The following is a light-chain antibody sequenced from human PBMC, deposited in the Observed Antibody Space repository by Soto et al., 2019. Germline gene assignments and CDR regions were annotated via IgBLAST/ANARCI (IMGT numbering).Light chain of an antibody. J-gene: IGKJ5*01. CDR1: QSVSSRF. CDR3: QQRSNGAIP. Sequence: GLTQSTGTLSLSPGESATLSCGASQSVSSRFLAWYQQKPGQAPRLLIYDASNRATGIPARFSGSGSGTDFTLTISSLEPEDFAVYYCQQRSNGAIPFGQGRLPAVK. V-gene: IGKV3D-20*02. CDR2: DAS.